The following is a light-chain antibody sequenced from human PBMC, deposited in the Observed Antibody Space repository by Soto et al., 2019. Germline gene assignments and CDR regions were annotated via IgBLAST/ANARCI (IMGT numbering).Light chain of an antibody. CDR3: QQRSNWPIT. J-gene: IGKJ5*01. Sequence: EIVLTQSPATLSLSPGERATLSCRASQSVSSYLAWYQQKPGQAPRLLIYDASNKATGIPCRFSGSGSGTDFTLTISSLEPEDFAIDYCQQRSNWPITFGQGTRLEIK. CDR2: DAS. CDR1: QSVSSY. V-gene: IGKV3-11*01.